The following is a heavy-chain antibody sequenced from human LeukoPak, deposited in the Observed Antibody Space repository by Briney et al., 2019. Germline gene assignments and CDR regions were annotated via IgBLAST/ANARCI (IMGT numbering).Heavy chain of an antibody. J-gene: IGHJ4*02. Sequence: PGGSLRLSCAASGFTFSSYAMSWVCQAPGKGLEWVSAISGSGGSTYYADSVKGRFTISRDNSKNTLYLQMNSLRAEDTAVYYCAKDRRYSYGSFDYWGQGTLVTVSS. CDR2: ISGSGGST. V-gene: IGHV3-23*01. CDR3: AKDRRYSYGSFDY. CDR1: GFTFSSYA. D-gene: IGHD5-18*01.